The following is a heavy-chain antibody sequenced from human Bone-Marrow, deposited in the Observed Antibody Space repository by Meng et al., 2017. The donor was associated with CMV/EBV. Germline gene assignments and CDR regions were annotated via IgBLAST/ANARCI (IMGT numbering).Heavy chain of an antibody. D-gene: IGHD1-1*01. V-gene: IGHV3-7*01. J-gene: IGHJ4*02. CDR3: AKSLED. CDR2: IKKDGSEK. CDR1: GFTFSSYA. Sequence: GESLKISCAASGFTFSSYAMSWVRQAPGKGLEWVANIKKDGSEKYYVDSVKGRFTISRDNAKNSVFLQMNSLRAEDTAVYFCAKSLEDWGQGTLVTVSS.